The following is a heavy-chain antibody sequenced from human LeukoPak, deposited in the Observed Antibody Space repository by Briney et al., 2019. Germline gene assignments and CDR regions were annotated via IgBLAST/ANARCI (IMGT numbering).Heavy chain of an antibody. V-gene: IGHV4-39*01. CDR2: IYYSGST. CDR1: GGSISSSSYY. CDR3: ARHAGLQGYFDY. J-gene: IGHJ4*02. D-gene: IGHD4-11*01. Sequence: PSETLSLTCTVSGGSISSSSYYWGWIRQPPGTGLEWIGSIYYSGSTYYNPSLKSRVTISVDTSKNQFSLKLSSVTAADTAVYYCARHAGLQGYFDYWGQGTLVTVSS.